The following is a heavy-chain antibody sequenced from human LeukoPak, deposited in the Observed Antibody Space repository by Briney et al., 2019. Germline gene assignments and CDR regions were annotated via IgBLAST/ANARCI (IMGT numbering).Heavy chain of an antibody. CDR2: IYYSGST. V-gene: IGHV4-59*01. Sequence: SETLSLTCTVSGGSISSYYWSWIRQPPGKGLEWIGYIYYSGSTNYNPSLKSRVTISVDTSKNQFSLKLSSVTAADTAVYYCARAHSYYYDSSGYYWDYWGQGTLVTVSS. D-gene: IGHD3-22*01. J-gene: IGHJ4*02. CDR1: GGSISSYY. CDR3: ARAHSYYYDSSGYYWDY.